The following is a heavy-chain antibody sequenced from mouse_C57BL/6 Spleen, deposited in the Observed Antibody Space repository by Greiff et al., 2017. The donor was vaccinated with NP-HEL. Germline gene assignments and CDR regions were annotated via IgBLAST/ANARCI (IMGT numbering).Heavy chain of an antibody. J-gene: IGHJ2*01. CDR3: TRSFTTVVDFDY. CDR2: IYPGNRDT. V-gene: IGHV1-5*01. CDR1: GYTFTSYW. D-gene: IGHD1-1*01. Sequence: VQLQQSGTVLARPGASVKMSCKTSGYTFTSYWMHWVKQRPGQGLEWIGAIYPGNRDTSYNQKFKGKAKLTAVTSASTAYMELSSLTNEDSAVYYCTRSFTTVVDFDYWGQGTTLTVSS.